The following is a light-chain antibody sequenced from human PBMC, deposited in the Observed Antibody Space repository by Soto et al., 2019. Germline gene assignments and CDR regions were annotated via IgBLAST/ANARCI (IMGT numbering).Light chain of an antibody. J-gene: IGLJ1*01. CDR2: EVS. CDR3: SSYTRSSTLV. CDR1: SSDVGGYNY. V-gene: IGLV2-14*01. Sequence: QSALPPPASVSGSPGQSITISCTGTSSDVGGYNYVSWYQQHPGKAPKLMIYEVSNRPSGVSNRFSGSKSGNTASLTISGLQAEDEADYYCSSYTRSSTLVCGTGTKLTVL.